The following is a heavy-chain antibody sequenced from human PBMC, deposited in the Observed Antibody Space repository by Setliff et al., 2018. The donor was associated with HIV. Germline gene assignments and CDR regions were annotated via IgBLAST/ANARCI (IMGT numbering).Heavy chain of an antibody. CDR1: GGSISSGGHY. CDR2: VYTSGSA. J-gene: IGHJ1*01. CDR3: ARSWYQLLLGAFDI. D-gene: IGHD2-2*01. V-gene: IGHV4-61*09. Sequence: SETLSLTCTVSGGSISSGGHYWNWIRQPAGRGLEWIGHVYTSGSASYNPPLKSRVTISVDTSKNQFSLKLSSVTAADTAVYYCARSWYQLLLGAFDIWGQGTLVTVSS.